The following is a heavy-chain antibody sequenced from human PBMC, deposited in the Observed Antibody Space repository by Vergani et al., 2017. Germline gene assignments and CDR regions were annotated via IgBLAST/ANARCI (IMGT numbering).Heavy chain of an antibody. CDR3: ARGAEMGLAGAFDI. V-gene: IGHV3-72*01. CDR1: GFTFSDHY. CDR2: TKNKANSYTT. J-gene: IGHJ3*02. Sequence: EVQLVESGGGLVQPGGSLRLSCAASGFTFSDHYMDWVRQAPGKGLEWVGRTKNKANSYTTAYAASVKGRFTISRDASKNSLYLQMNSLKTEDTAVYYCARGAEMGLAGAFDIWGQGTMVTVSS. D-gene: IGHD5-24*01.